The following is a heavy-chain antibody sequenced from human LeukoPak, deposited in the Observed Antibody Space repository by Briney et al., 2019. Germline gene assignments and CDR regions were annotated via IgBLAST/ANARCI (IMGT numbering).Heavy chain of an antibody. CDR1: GYTFSSYR. CDR3: GRVRITFGGVIPLQPYYFDY. J-gene: IGHJ4*02. D-gene: IGHD3-16*02. V-gene: IGHV3-74*01. Sequence: GGSLRLSSAAPGYTFSSYRMHWVRQAPGKGLGWVSRINSDGSSTSYADSVKGRFTISRDNAKNTLYLQMNSLRDEDTAVYYCGRVRITFGGVIPLQPYYFDYWGQGTLVSVFS. CDR2: INSDGSST.